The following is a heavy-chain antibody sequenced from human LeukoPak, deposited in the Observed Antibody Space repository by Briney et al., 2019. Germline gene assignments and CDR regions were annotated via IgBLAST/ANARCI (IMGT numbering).Heavy chain of an antibody. CDR1: GGAFSGYY. CDR3: ASGSTHYPN. D-gene: IGHD2-2*01. V-gene: IGHV4-34*01. Sequence: PSETLSLTCAVYGGAFSGYYWSWIRQPPGKGLEWIGEINHSGSTNYIPSLKSRVTISVDTSKNQFSLKLSSVTAADTAVYYCASGSTHYPNWGQGTLVTVSS. CDR2: INHSGST. J-gene: IGHJ4*02.